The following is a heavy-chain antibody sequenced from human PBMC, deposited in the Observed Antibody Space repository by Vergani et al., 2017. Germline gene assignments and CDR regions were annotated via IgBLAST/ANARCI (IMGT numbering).Heavy chain of an antibody. V-gene: IGHV3-48*02. CDR1: GFTFSSYS. Sequence: EVQLVESGGGLVQPGGSLRLSCAASGFTFSSYSMNWVRQAPGKGLEWVSYISSSSSTIYYADSVKGRFTISRDNAKNSLYLQMNSLRDEDTAVYYCARGYDSSGYYYGNDWYFDLWGRGTLVTVSS. CDR2: ISSSSSTI. J-gene: IGHJ2*01. CDR3: ARGYDSSGYYYGNDWYFDL. D-gene: IGHD3-22*01.